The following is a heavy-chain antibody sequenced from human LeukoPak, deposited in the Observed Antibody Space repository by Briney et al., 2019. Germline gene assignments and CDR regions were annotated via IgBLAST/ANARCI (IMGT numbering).Heavy chain of an antibody. CDR3: ARDPTQPAHYYYYGMDV. D-gene: IGHD5-18*01. Sequence: GGSLRLSCAASGFTFSDYYMSWIRQAPGKGLEWVSYISSSGSTIYYADSVKGRFTIPRDNAKNSLYLQMNSLRAEDTAVYYCARDPTQPAHYYYYGMDVWGQGTTVTVSS. J-gene: IGHJ6*02. CDR1: GFTFSDYY. CDR2: ISSSGSTI. V-gene: IGHV3-11*01.